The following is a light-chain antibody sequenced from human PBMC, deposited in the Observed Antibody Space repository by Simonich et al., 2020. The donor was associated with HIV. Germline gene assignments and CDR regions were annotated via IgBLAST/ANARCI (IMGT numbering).Light chain of an antibody. CDR2: EVS. CDR1: QRLLHRVGKTY. Sequence: DIVLTQTPLSLSVTPGQPASISCKSSQRLLHRVGKTYLYWYLQKPGQSPQLRMYEVSKRFSGVPDRFSGSGSGTDFALKISRMEAEDVGVYYCMQGTHWPRTFGQGTKVEIK. J-gene: IGKJ1*01. CDR3: MQGTHWPRT. V-gene: IGKV2-29*03.